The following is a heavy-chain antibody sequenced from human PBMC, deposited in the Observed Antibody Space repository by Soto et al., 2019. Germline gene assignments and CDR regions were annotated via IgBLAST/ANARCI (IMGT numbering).Heavy chain of an antibody. CDR3: ARQGEFCSGDNCYTDY. CDR2: IYPGDSDA. J-gene: IGHJ4*02. D-gene: IGHD2-15*01. Sequence: GESLKISCQGSGYRFTSSWIARVRQLPGRDLEWMGIIYPGDSDARYSPSFQGRITISADKSISTAFLQWGSLKASDTAMYYCARQGEFCSGDNCYTDYWGQGTLVTVSS. V-gene: IGHV5-51*01. CDR1: GYRFTSSW.